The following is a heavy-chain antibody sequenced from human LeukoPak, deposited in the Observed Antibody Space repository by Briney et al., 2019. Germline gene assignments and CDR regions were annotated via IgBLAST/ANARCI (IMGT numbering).Heavy chain of an antibody. CDR1: GYTFTGYY. Sequence: ASVKVSCKASGYTFTGYYMHWVRQAPGQGLEWMGWINTNSGGTNYAQKFQGRVTMTRDTSISTAYMELSRLRSDDTAVYYCATRSASIAAASPRAPIYYYYMDVWGKGTTVTVSS. CDR3: ATRSASIAAASPRAPIYYYYMDV. D-gene: IGHD6-13*01. J-gene: IGHJ6*03. V-gene: IGHV1-2*02. CDR2: INTNSGGT.